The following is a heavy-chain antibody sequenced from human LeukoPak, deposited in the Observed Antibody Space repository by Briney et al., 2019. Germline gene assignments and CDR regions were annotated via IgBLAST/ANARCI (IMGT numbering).Heavy chain of an antibody. V-gene: IGHV4-4*09. D-gene: IGHD2-21*01. J-gene: IGHJ6*03. CDR2: IYTSGNT. CDR3: ASLSIGPSPYFYYYMDV. Sequence: PSETLSLTCSVSGASIDSYSWGWIRQPPGKGLKWIGYIYTSGNTIYNPSLKSPVTISMDTSKTQFSLKMRSVTAADTAVYYCASLSIGPSPYFYYYMDVWGKGTSVTVSS. CDR1: GASIDSYS.